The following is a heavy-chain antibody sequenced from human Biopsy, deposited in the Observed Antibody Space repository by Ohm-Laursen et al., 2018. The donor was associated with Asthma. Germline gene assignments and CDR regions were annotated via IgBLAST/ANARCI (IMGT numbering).Heavy chain of an antibody. D-gene: IGHD3-10*01. J-gene: IGHJ6*04. V-gene: IGHV1-18*01. Sequence: GSSVKVSRKTSGYTFNSAGITWVRQAPGQGLEWMGWISVYNGNTKVAQKLQDRVTMITDTSTSTAYMELRSLRSDDTAVYFCARAVDYSHYYGIDVWGKGTTVTVSP. CDR2: ISVYNGNT. CDR1: GYTFNSAG. CDR3: ARAVDYSHYYGIDV.